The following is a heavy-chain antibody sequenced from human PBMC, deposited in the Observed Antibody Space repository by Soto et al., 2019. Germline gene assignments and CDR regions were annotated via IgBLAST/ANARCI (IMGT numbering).Heavy chain of an antibody. CDR1: GFTFSRYW. J-gene: IGHJ4*02. CDR3: ARDLGWLHVDF. CDR2: IKEDGSEK. Sequence: EVQLVESGGGLVQPGGSLRLSCAASGFTFSRYWMVWVRQAPGKGPEWVANIKEDGSEKYYVDSVKGRFTISRDNAKNSLYLQMNNLRAEDTAVYCCARDLGWLHVDFWGQGTLVTVTS. D-gene: IGHD5-18*01. V-gene: IGHV3-7*04.